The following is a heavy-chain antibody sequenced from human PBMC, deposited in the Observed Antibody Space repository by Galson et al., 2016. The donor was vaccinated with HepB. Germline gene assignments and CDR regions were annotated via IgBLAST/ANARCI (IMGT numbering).Heavy chain of an antibody. Sequence: SLRLSCAASGFTFSTYWMSWVRQAPGKGPEWVANINPDGSETYRVDSVKGRFTISRDNAKNSMYLQMNSLRVEDTALYYCAKVGGFGDYIPYYFDSWGQGILVSVSS. CDR2: INPDGSET. J-gene: IGHJ4*02. CDR3: AKVGGFGDYIPYYFDS. V-gene: IGHV3-7*03. CDR1: GFTFSTYW. D-gene: IGHD4-17*01.